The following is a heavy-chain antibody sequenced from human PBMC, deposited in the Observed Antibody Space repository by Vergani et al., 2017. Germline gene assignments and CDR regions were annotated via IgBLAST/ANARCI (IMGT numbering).Heavy chain of an antibody. Sequence: QVQLQESGPGLVKPSETLSLTCTVSGGSISSHYWSWIRQPPGKGLEWIGYIYYSGSTNYNPSLKSRVTISVDTSKNQFSLKLSSVTAADTAVYYCASFRVGARRFDPWGQGTLVTVSS. D-gene: IGHD1-26*01. CDR1: GGSISSHY. V-gene: IGHV4-59*11. J-gene: IGHJ5*02. CDR2: IYYSGST. CDR3: ASFRVGARRFDP.